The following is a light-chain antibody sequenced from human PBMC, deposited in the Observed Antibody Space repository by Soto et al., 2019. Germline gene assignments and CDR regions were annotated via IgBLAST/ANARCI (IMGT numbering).Light chain of an antibody. CDR3: QQYHSYPLT. V-gene: IGKV1-5*03. CDR1: QSISSW. J-gene: IGKJ4*01. Sequence: DIQMTQSPSTLSASVGDRVTITCRASQSISSWLAWYQQKPGKSPKLLIYKASSLESGVPSRFSGGGSGTEFTLTISSLQPDDFATYYCQQYHSYPLTFGGGTKVEFK. CDR2: KAS.